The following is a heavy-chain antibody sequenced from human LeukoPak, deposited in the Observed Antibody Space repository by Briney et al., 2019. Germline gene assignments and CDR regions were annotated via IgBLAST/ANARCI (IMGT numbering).Heavy chain of an antibody. CDR2: LRYDGSNK. D-gene: IGHD6-13*01. CDR1: GFTFSSYG. J-gene: IGHJ5*02. Sequence: GGSLRLSCAASGFTFSSYGMHWVRQATGKGLEWVAVLRYDGSNKYYADSVKGRFTISRDNSKNTLYLQMNSLRAEDTAVYYCAKGRYSSSWYWFDPWGQGTLVTVSS. CDR3: AKGRYSSSWYWFDP. V-gene: IGHV3-30*02.